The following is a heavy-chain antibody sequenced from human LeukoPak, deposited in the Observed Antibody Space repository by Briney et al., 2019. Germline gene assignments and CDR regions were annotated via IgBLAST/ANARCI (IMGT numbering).Heavy chain of an antibody. D-gene: IGHD6-13*01. V-gene: IGHV4-39*07. CDR3: ARSQQLVFSYAFDI. CDR1: GGSISSSSYY. Sequence: PSETLSLTCTVSGGSISSSSYYWGWIRQPPGKGLEWIGSIYYSGSTYYNPSLKSRVTISVDTSKNQFSLKLSSVTAADTAVYCCARSQQLVFSYAFDIWGQGTMVTVSS. CDR2: IYYSGST. J-gene: IGHJ3*02.